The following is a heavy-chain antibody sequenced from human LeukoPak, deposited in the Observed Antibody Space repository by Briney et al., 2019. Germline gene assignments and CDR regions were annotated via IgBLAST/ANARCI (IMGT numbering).Heavy chain of an antibody. Sequence: PSETLSLTCTVSGGSISSYYWSWIRQPPGKGLEWIGYIYYSGSTNYNPSLKSRVTISVDTSKNQFSLKLSSVTAADTAVYYCARDRESGTYSFDPWGQGTLVTVSS. J-gene: IGHJ5*02. V-gene: IGHV4-59*01. D-gene: IGHD1-26*01. CDR1: GGSISSYY. CDR3: ARDRESGTYSFDP. CDR2: IYYSGST.